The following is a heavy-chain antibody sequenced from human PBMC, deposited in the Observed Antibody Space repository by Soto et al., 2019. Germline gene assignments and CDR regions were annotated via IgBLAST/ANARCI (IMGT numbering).Heavy chain of an antibody. CDR3: AKVSRKGSAIDFDY. Sequence: QVQLVQSGAELKKPGASVKVSCKASGYTFSNYDMNWVRQATGQGPEWIGWVNPNNGDTGYAQKIQGRVTLTTDSSTTTAYMELTSLRSEDTAIYYCAKVSRKGSAIDFDYWGQGTLITVSS. J-gene: IGHJ4*02. V-gene: IGHV1-8*01. CDR1: GYTFSNYD. CDR2: VNPNNGDT. D-gene: IGHD3-10*01.